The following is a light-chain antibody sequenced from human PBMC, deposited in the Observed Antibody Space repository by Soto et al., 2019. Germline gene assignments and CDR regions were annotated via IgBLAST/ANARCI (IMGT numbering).Light chain of an antibody. CDR2: KAS. Sequence: DLQMTQSPSTLSASVGDRVTITCRASQSIDSWLAWYQQKPGKTPNLLIYKASNLESGVPSRFSGSGSGTEFTLTISSLQPDDFATYYCQQYNSYSAGTFGQGTKVEIK. V-gene: IGKV1-5*03. CDR3: QQYNSYSAGT. CDR1: QSIDSW. J-gene: IGKJ1*01.